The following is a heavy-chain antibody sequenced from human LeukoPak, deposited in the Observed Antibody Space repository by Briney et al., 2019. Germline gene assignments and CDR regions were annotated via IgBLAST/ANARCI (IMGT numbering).Heavy chain of an antibody. CDR3: ARKYSGSYLHHSDY. CDR1: GGSISSSSYY. Sequence: SETLSLTCTVSGGSISSSSYYWGWIRQPPGKGLEWIGSIYYSGSTYYNPSLKSRVTISVDTSKNQFSLKLSSVTAADTAVYYCARKYSGSYLHHSDYWGQGTLVTVSS. D-gene: IGHD1-26*01. V-gene: IGHV4-39*01. J-gene: IGHJ4*02. CDR2: IYYSGST.